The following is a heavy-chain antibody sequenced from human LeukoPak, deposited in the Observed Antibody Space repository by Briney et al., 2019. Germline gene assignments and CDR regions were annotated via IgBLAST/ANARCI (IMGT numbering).Heavy chain of an antibody. J-gene: IGHJ4*02. D-gene: IGHD5-18*01. CDR2: IYPGDSDT. Sequence: XLXIXXXXXGYSXXXYWIGWGRXVPGKGLEWMGIIYPGDSDTRYSPSFQGQVTISADKSISTAYLQWSSLKASDTAMYYCARRGYSYGLTGYFDYWGQGTLVTVSS. CDR3: ARRGYSYGLTGYFDY. CDR1: GYSXXXYW. V-gene: IGHV5-51*01.